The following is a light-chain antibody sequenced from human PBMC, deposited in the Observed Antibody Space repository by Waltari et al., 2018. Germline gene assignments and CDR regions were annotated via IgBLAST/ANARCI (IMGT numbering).Light chain of an antibody. CDR1: QSVRTN. CDR3: KQYNNWSSLT. Sequence: EIVMTQSPATLSVSPGERATLSCRTSQSVRTNLAWYQQKPGQAPRLLMYDASTRATGIPARFSGSGSGTEFTLTINSLQSEDFAVYYCKQYNNWSSLTFGGGTKVEIK. J-gene: IGKJ4*01. V-gene: IGKV3-15*01. CDR2: DAS.